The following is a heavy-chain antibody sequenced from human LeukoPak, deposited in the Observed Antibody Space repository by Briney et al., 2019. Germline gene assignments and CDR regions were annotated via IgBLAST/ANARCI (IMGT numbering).Heavy chain of an antibody. J-gene: IGHJ4*02. CDR2: IYYSGST. CDR1: GGSISSSSYY. D-gene: IGHD5-18*01. CDR3: ASKRIQLDFDY. V-gene: IGHV4-39*01. Sequence: MASETLSLTCTVSGGSISSSSYYWGWIRQPPGKGLEWIGSIYYSGSTYYNPSLKSRVTISVDTSNNQFSLKLSSVTAADTAVYYCASKRIQLDFDYWGQGTLVTVSS.